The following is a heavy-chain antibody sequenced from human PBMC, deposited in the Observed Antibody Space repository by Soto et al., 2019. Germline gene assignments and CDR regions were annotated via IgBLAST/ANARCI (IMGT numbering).Heavy chain of an antibody. V-gene: IGHV1-69*02. J-gene: IGHJ4*02. D-gene: IGHD6-13*01. CDR2: IIPILGIA. CDR3: ARGGVAAAGGFDY. CDR1: GGTFSSYT. Sequence: VQLVQSGAEVKKPGSSVKVSCKASGGTFSSYTISWVRQAPGQGLEWMGRIIPILGIANYAQKFQGRVTITADKSTSTAYMELSSLRSEDTAVYYCARGGVAAAGGFDYWGQGTLVTVSS.